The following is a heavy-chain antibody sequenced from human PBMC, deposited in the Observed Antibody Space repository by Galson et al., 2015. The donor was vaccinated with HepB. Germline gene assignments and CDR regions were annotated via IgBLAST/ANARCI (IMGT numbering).Heavy chain of an antibody. CDR2: IIPIFGTA. CDR3: AGGVVTGRKYYSMDV. D-gene: IGHD3-16*01. V-gene: IGHV1-69*13. CDR1: GGTFYNYA. J-gene: IGHJ6*02. Sequence: SVKVSCKASGGTFYNYAITWVRQAPGEGLEWMGGIIPIFGTANYAQKFQGRVTITADGDTTTAYMELSSLRSEDTAVYYCAGGVVTGRKYYSMDVWGQGTTVVVSS.